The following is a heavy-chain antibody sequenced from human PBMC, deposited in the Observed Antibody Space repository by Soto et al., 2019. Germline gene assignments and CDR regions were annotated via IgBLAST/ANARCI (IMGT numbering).Heavy chain of an antibody. CDR1: GLSVSGDY. Sequence: EVQLVQSGGDLVQPGGSLRLSCAASGLSVSGDYMTWVRQAPGKGLEWVSMTYSGGPTDYADSVKGRFTISVDKSKNTMYLLMHSLRVDDTAVHYCARDYSDYGLVFDIWGQGTMLTVSS. CDR3: ARDYSDYGLVFDI. D-gene: IGHD4-17*01. V-gene: IGHV3-53*01. CDR2: TYSGGPT. J-gene: IGHJ3*02.